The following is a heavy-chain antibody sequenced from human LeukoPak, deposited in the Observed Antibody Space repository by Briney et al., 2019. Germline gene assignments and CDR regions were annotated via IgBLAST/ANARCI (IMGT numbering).Heavy chain of an antibody. V-gene: IGHV4-4*02. CDR2: IYHSGST. Sequence: PSGTLSLTCAVSGGSISSSNWWSWVRQPPGKGLEWIGEIYHSGSTNYNPSLKSRVTISVDKSKNQFSLKLSSVTAADTAVYYCARDHRTRMGRDYYYYGMDVWGQGTTVTVS. J-gene: IGHJ6*02. CDR3: ARDHRTRMGRDYYYYGMDV. CDR1: GGSISSSNW. D-gene: IGHD1-14*01.